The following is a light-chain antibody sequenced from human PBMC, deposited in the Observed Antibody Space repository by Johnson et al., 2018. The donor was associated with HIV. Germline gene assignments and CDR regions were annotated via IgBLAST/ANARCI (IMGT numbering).Light chain of an antibody. Sequence: QSVLTQPPSVSAAPGQKVTISCSGSSSNIGNNYVTWYQQFPGTAPKLLMYETTKRPSGIPDRFSGSRSGTSATLGITGLPTGDEADYYCGTWDSSLSALFGTGTKVTVL. CDR2: ETT. CDR3: GTWDSSLSAL. J-gene: IGLJ1*01. V-gene: IGLV1-51*02. CDR1: SSNIGNNY.